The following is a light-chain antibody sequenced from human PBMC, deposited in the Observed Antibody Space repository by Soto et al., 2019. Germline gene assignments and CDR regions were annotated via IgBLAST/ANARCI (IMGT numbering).Light chain of an antibody. V-gene: IGKV3-20*01. CDR2: GAS. Sequence: IVLTQSPGTLSLSPGEGATLSCRASQSVTNSYLAWYQQKPGQAPRLLIYGASSRATGIPDRFSGRGSGTHFTLTISRLEPEDFAVYYCQQYGSSPFITFGQGTRLETK. CDR3: QQYGSSPFIT. CDR1: QSVTNSY. J-gene: IGKJ5*01.